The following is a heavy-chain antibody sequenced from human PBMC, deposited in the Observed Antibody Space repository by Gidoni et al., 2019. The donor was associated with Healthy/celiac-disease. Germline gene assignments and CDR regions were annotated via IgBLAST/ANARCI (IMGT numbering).Heavy chain of an antibody. Sequence: QVQLVESGGGVVQPGRSLRLSCAASGFTFSSYGMHWVRQAPGKGLEWVAVIWYDGSNKYYADSVKGRFTISRDNSKNTLYLQMNSLRAEDTAVYYCARDFGVGARRLDYWGQGTLVTVSS. CDR1: GFTFSSYG. CDR2: IWYDGSNK. J-gene: IGHJ4*02. D-gene: IGHD1-26*01. CDR3: ARDFGVGARRLDY. V-gene: IGHV3-33*01.